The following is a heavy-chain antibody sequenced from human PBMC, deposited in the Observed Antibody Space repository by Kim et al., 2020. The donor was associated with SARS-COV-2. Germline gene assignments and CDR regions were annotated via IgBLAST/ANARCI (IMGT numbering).Heavy chain of an antibody. D-gene: IGHD3-22*01. V-gene: IGHV4-34*01. Sequence: SETLSLTCAVYGGSFSGYYWSWIRQPPGKGLEWIGEINHSGSTNYNPSLKSRVTISVDTSKNQFSLKLSSVTAADTAVYYCARASITMIVVVITPYYYYGVDVWGQGATGTVSS. CDR1: GGSFSGYY. CDR2: INHSGST. J-gene: IGHJ6*02. CDR3: ARASITMIVVVITPYYYYGVDV.